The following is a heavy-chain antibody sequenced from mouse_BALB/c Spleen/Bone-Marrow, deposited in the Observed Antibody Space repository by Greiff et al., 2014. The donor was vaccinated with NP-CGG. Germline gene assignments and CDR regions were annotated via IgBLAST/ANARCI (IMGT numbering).Heavy chain of an antibody. Sequence: EVKLVESGPGLVKPSQTVSLTCTATGISITTGNYRWSWIRQFPGNKLEWIGYIYYSGTITYNPSLTSRTTITRDTSKNQFFLEMNSLTAEDTATYYCARDGGLRGYAMDYWGQGTSVTVSS. D-gene: IGHD2-4*01. V-gene: IGHV3-5*02. CDR3: ARDGGLRGYAMDY. J-gene: IGHJ4*01. CDR1: GISITTGNYR. CDR2: IYYSGTI.